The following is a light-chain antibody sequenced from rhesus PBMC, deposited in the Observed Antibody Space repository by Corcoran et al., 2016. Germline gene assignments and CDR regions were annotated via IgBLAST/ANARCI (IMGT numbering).Light chain of an antibody. J-gene: IGKJ2*01. CDR1: ENIYNY. V-gene: IGKV1-74*01. Sequence: DIQMTQSPSSLSASVGDRVTITCRASENIYNYLNWYQPKPGKAPKLQIYKASTLQSGVPSRFRGSGSGTDYSFTISSLQSADVATYYCQHTYGTPYSFGQGTKVEIK. CDR3: QHTYGTPYS. CDR2: KAS.